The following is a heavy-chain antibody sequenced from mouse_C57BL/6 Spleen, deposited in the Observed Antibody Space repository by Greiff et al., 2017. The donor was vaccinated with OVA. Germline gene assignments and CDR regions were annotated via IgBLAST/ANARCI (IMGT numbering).Heavy chain of an antibody. J-gene: IGHJ2*01. Sequence: VQLQQSGPELVKPGASVKISCKASGYTFTDYYMNWVKQSHGKSLEWIGDINPNNGGTSYNQKFKSKATLTVDKSSSTAYMQLSSLTSEDSAVYYCARSYSYGNYGYWGQGTTLTVSS. CDR2: INPNNGGT. CDR1: GYTFTDYY. V-gene: IGHV1-26*01. CDR3: ARSYSYGNYGY. D-gene: IGHD2-1*01.